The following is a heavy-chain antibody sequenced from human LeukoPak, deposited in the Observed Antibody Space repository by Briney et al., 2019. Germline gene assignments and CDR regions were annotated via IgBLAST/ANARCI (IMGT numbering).Heavy chain of an antibody. D-gene: IGHD2-15*01. J-gene: IGHJ6*03. V-gene: IGHV3-7*03. CDR3: ARVLRYCSGGNCYSGGLGYMDV. CDR2: IKQDGSEK. Sequence: GGSLRLSCAASGFTFSSYWMSWVRQAPGKGREGVANIKQDGSEKYYVDSVKGRFTISRDNAKNSLFLQMNSLRAEDTAVYYCARVLRYCSGGNCYSGGLGYMDVWGKGTTVTISS. CDR1: GFTFSSYW.